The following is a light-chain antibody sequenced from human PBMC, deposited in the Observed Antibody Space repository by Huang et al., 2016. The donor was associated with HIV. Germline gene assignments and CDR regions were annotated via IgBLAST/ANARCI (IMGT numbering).Light chain of an antibody. CDR1: QSVLSPSNNRNH. CDR3: QQYYSIPG. CDR2: WSS. V-gene: IGKV4-1*01. J-gene: IGKJ1*01. Sequence: DIVMTQSPDSLAVSLGERATITCVSSQSVLSPSNNRNHLAWYQQKPRQPRKLLIYWSSTREAGVPDRVRGSGSATDFTLTIDNLQAEDVALYFCQQYYSIPGFGQGTYVEV.